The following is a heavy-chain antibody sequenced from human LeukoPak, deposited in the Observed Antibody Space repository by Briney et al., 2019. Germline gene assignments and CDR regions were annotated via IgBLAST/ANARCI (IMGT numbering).Heavy chain of an antibody. CDR2: ISYDGSNK. J-gene: IGHJ4*02. CDR3: ASLSDGYNSFDY. Sequence: PAGSLRLSWAAAGFTFSSYAMHWVRQAPGKGLEWVAVISYDGSNKYYADSVKGRFTISRDNSKNTLYLQMNSLRAEDTAVYYCASLSDGYNSFDYWGQGTLVTVSS. V-gene: IGHV3-30*04. D-gene: IGHD5-24*01. CDR1: GFTFSSYA.